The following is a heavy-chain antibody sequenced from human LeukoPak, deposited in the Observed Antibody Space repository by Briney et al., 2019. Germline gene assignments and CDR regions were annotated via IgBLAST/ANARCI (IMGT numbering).Heavy chain of an antibody. D-gene: IGHD2-2*01. J-gene: IGHJ5*01. CDR2: ISSSSSYT. Sequence: KSGGSLSLSCAASGFTFSDYYMSWIRQAPGKGLEWVSYISSSSSYTNYANSVKGRFTISRDNAKNSLYLQMNSLRAEDTAVYYCARSPRYCSSTSCQGGTWFDSWGQGTLVTVSS. CDR1: GFTFSDYY. V-gene: IGHV3-11*03. CDR3: ARSPRYCSSTSCQGGTWFDS.